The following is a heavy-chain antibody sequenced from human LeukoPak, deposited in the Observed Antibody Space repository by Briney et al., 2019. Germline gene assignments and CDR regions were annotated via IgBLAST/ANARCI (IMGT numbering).Heavy chain of an antibody. CDR1: GGSISLSYYY. V-gene: IGHV4-39*07. J-gene: IGHJ4*02. D-gene: IGHD1-1*01. Sequence: SETLSLTCSVSGGSISLSYYYWGWIRQPPGKALEWIGSVYYSGTTSYNPSLKSRVTISVDMSKNHFSLRLSSVTAADTAMYYCARATAGTTLFEGIDYWGQGTLVTVSS. CDR2: VYYSGTT. CDR3: ARATAGTTLFEGIDY.